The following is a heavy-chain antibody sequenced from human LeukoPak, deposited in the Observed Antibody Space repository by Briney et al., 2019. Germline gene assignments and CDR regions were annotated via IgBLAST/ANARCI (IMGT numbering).Heavy chain of an antibody. J-gene: IGHJ4*02. Sequence: SVKVSCKASGGTFSSYAISWVRQAPGQGLEWMGGIIPIFGTANYAQKFQGRVTITTDEFTSTAYMELSSLRSEDTAVYYCARVVGQNGFYFDYWGQGTLVTVSS. D-gene: IGHD2-15*01. CDR3: ARVVGQNGFYFDY. V-gene: IGHV1-69*05. CDR1: GGTFSSYA. CDR2: IIPIFGTA.